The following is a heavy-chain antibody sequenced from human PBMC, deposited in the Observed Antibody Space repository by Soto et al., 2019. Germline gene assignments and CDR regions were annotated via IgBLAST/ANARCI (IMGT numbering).Heavy chain of an antibody. CDR2: IYYSGST. CDR3: GGVGVFSGVFYRVFDF. J-gene: IGHJ4*02. Sequence: SETLSLTCTVSGGSIINNNYYWGWIRQPPGKGLEWIGNIYYSGSTYYNPSLKSRVTISVDTSKNQFSLKLTSVAAADTAVYYCGGVGVFSGVFYRVFDFWGQGTLVTVSS. CDR1: GGSIINNNYY. D-gene: IGHD3-3*01. V-gene: IGHV4-39*01.